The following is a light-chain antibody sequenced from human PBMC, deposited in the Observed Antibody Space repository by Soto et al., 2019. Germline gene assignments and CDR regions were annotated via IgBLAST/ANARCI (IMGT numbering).Light chain of an antibody. CDR3: MHGYQLPYC. CDR2: YVS. CDR1: QTRPQS. J-gene: IGKJ2*03. V-gene: IGKV2D-29*01. Sequence: EIVLTQTPLSLSVTPGQPASLSCKSSQTRPQSLNWCLQRPGQPPHLLISYVSNRLSGVPDRFGRSESGTDFTLTVCRVEPEGVGVYYCMHGYQLPYCFRRGTKLVIK.